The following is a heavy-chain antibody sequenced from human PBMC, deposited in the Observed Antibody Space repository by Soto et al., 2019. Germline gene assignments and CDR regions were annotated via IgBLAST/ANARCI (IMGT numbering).Heavy chain of an antibody. V-gene: IGHV1-3*01. CDR2: INAGNGNT. Sequence: ASVKVSCKASGYTFTSYAMHWVRQAPGQRLEWMGWINAGNGNTKYSQKFQGRVTITRDTSASTAYMELSSLRSEDTAVYYCARAGGYCSSTSCYRGQDYYYYYGMDVWGQGTTVTVSS. CDR3: ARAGGYCSSTSCYRGQDYYYYYGMDV. J-gene: IGHJ6*02. D-gene: IGHD2-2*02. CDR1: GYTFTSYA.